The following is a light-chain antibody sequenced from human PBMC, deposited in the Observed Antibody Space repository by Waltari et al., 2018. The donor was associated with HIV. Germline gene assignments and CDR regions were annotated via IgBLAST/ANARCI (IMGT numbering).Light chain of an antibody. J-gene: IGLJ3*02. V-gene: IGLV1-47*01. Sequence: QSVLTQPPSASGTPGQRVTISCSGSSSNIGSNYVFWYQQLPGTGPKLVIYRNNQRPSGVPDLFTGAQSGTSSSLAISGVRSEDGANYYCAAWDDSLRGLVFGGGTKLTVL. CDR3: AAWDDSLRGLV. CDR1: SSNIGSNY. CDR2: RNN.